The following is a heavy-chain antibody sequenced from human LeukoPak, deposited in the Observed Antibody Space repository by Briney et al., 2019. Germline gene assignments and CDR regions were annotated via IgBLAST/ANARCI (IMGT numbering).Heavy chain of an antibody. Sequence: ASVKVSCKASGYTFTSYAMHWVRQAPGQRLEWMGWIDAGNGNTKYSQKFQGRVTITRDTSASTAYMELSSLRSEDTAVYYCARGPGGRYFDWLSTPPHYFDYWGQGTLVTVSS. CDR2: IDAGNGNT. CDR3: ARGPGGRYFDWLSTPPHYFDY. CDR1: GYTFTSYA. V-gene: IGHV1-3*01. J-gene: IGHJ4*02. D-gene: IGHD3-9*01.